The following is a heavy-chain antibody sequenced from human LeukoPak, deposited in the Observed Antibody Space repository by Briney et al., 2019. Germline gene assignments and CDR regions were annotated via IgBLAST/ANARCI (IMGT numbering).Heavy chain of an antibody. CDR1: GFTFSSYE. CDR2: ISSSGSTI. V-gene: IGHV3-48*03. D-gene: IGHD5-18*01. Sequence: GGSLRLSCVASGFTFSSYEMNWVRQAPGKGLEWVSYISSSGSTIYYADSVKGRFTISRDNAKNSLYLQMNSLRADDTAVYYCARGTFSYGYAYYYYMDVWGKGTTVTISS. CDR3: ARGTFSYGYAYYYYMDV. J-gene: IGHJ6*03.